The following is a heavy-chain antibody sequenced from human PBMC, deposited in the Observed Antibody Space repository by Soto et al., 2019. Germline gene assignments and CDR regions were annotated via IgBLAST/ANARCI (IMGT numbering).Heavy chain of an antibody. V-gene: IGHV3-33*01. CDR2: IWYDGSNK. CDR3: ARDRRYSNYDTYYGMDV. J-gene: IGHJ6*02. CDR1: GFTFSSYG. D-gene: IGHD4-4*01. Sequence: PGGSLRLSCAASGFTFSSYGMHWVRQAPGKGLEWVAVIWYDGSNKYYADSVKGRFTISRDNSKNTLYLQMNSLRAEDTAAYYCARDRRYSNYDTYYGMDVWGQGTTVTVSS.